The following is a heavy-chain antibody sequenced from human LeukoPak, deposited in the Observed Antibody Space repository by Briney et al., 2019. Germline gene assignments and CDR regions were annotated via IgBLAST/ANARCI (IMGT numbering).Heavy chain of an antibody. CDR1: GGSISSGGYY. CDR3: ARDGIYCSSTSCHYYMDV. Sequence: PSETLSLTCTVSGGSISSGGYYWSWIRQHPGTGLEWIGYIYYSGSTYYNPSLKSRVTISVDTSKNQFSLKLSSVTAADTAVYYCARDGIYCSSTSCHYYMDVWGKGTTVTVSS. D-gene: IGHD2-2*01. CDR2: IYYSGST. V-gene: IGHV4-31*03. J-gene: IGHJ6*03.